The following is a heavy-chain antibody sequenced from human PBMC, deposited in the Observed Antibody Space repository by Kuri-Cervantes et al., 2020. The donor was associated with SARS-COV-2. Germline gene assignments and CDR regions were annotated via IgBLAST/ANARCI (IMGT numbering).Heavy chain of an antibody. CDR2: INPDGSYT. D-gene: IGHD2-2*01. CDR1: GFTFSGHW. V-gene: IGHV3-74*01. Sequence: GESLKISCAASGFTFSGHWIHWVRQAPGKGLVWVSRINPDGSYTNNADSVKGRFTISRDNSKNTLFLQMNSLRAEDTAVYYCARHRNSIVIVPAAMSHWGQGTLVTVSS. J-gene: IGHJ4*02. CDR3: ARHRNSIVIVPAAMSH.